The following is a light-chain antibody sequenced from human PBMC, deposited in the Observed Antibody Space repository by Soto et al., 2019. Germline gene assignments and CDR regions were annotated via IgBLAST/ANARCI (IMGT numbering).Light chain of an antibody. CDR2: AAS. CDR1: RDVGSD. CDR3: LQDYGDSWT. Sequence: MTQYPSSLSASVGEKIIITCRASRDVGSDVSWYQQKPGQAPKLLIYAASNLYTGVPSRFSGSRSGTEFTLTISSLQPEDFASYYCLQDYGDSWTFGQGTKVDIK. J-gene: IGKJ1*01. V-gene: IGKV1-6*01.